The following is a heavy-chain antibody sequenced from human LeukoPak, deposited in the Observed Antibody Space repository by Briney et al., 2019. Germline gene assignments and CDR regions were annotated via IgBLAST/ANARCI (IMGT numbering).Heavy chain of an antibody. CDR1: GGTFSSYA. V-gene: IGHV1-69*05. J-gene: IGHJ4*02. D-gene: IGHD2-2*01. CDR2: IIPIFGTA. CDR3: ARDGVDCSSTSCYYDY. Sequence: SVKVSCKASGGTFSSYAISWVRQAPGQGLEWMGGIIPIFGTANYAQKFQGRVTITTDESTSTAYMELSSLRSEDTAVYYCARDGVDCSSTSCYYDYWGQGTLVTVSS.